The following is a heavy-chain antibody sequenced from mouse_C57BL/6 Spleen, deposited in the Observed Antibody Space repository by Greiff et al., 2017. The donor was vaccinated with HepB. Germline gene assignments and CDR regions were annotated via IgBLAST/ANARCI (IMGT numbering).Heavy chain of an antibody. CDR1: GFSLTSYG. Sequence: VKVVESGPGLVQPSQSLSITCTVSGFSLTSYGVHWVRQSPGKGLEWLGVIWSGGSTDYNAAFISRLSISKDNSKSQVFFKMNSLQADDTAIYYCARIFITTVVGAMDYWGQGTSVTVSS. CDR2: IWSGGST. CDR3: ARIFITTVVGAMDY. V-gene: IGHV2-2*01. J-gene: IGHJ4*01. D-gene: IGHD1-1*01.